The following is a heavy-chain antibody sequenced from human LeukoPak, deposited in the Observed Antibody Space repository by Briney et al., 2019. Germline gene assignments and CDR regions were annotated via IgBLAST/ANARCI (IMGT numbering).Heavy chain of an antibody. CDR3: ATPTAETWHFDY. D-gene: IGHD2-2*01. CDR2: IKQDASER. Sequence: GGSLRLSCAASGFTFSSYWMTWVRQAPGKGLEWVANIKQDASERYYVDSVKGRFTISRDNAKNSLYLQMNSLRAEDTAVYYCATPTAETWHFDYWGQGTLVTVSS. CDR1: GFTFSSYW. J-gene: IGHJ4*02. V-gene: IGHV3-7*01.